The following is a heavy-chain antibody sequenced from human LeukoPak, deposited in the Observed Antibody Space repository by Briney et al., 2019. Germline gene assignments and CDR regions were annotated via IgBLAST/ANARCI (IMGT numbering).Heavy chain of an antibody. CDR1: GGSISSYY. CDR3: ARDQYDYYGAGSLPGYMDV. J-gene: IGHJ6*03. Sequence: SETLSLTCTASGGSISSYYWSWIRQPAGKGLAWVGRIYTSGSTNYNPSLKSRATMLVDTYKNQIFLKQTALTAADTAVYYCARDQYDYYGAGSLPGYMDVWGKGTTVTVSS. D-gene: IGHD3-10*01. CDR2: IYTSGST. V-gene: IGHV4-4*07.